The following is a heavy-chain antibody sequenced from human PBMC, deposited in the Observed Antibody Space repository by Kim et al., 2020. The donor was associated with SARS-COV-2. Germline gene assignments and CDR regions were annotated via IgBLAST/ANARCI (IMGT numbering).Heavy chain of an antibody. Sequence: ASVKVSCKASGYTFTSYAMHWVRQAPGQRLEWMGWINAGNGNTKYSQKFQGRVTITRDTSASTAYMELSSLRSEDTAVYYCASDSGSYFGYYYYGMDVWGQGTTVTVS. CDR3: ASDSGSYFGYYYYGMDV. D-gene: IGHD1-26*01. J-gene: IGHJ6*02. V-gene: IGHV1-3*01. CDR1: GYTFTSYA. CDR2: INAGNGNT.